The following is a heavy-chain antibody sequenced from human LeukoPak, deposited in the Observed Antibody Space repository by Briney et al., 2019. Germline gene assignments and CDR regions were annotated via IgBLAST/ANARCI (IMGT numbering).Heavy chain of an antibody. CDR3: ARSSSWRESRGGRDY. CDR2: ISTSGSTI. J-gene: IGHJ4*02. V-gene: IGHV3-48*03. D-gene: IGHD6-13*01. Sequence: GGSLRLSCAASGFTFTSYYMHWVRQAPGKGLEWVSYISTSGSTIYYADSVKGRFTISRDNAKNSLYLQMNSLRAEDTAVYYCARSSSWRESRGGRDYWGQGTLVTVSS. CDR1: GFTFTSYY.